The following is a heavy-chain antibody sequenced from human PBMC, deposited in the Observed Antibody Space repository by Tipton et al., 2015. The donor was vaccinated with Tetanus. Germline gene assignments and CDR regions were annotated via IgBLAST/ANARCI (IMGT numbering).Heavy chain of an antibody. CDR2: ISHSATT. Sequence: TLSLTCFVSGGSISTKTYYWGWIRQTPGKGLEWIASISHSATTFYNPSLKSRVTMSVDPPKNQFSVGLGSVTAADTGVYYCARHVGGYGSPPHDLWGQGTLVTVSS. J-gene: IGHJ5*02. D-gene: IGHD3-10*01. CDR3: ARHVGGYGSPPHDL. CDR1: GGSISTKTYY. V-gene: IGHV4-39*01.